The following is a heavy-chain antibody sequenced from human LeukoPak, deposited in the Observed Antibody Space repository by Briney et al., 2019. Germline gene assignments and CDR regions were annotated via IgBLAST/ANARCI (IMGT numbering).Heavy chain of an antibody. CDR2: ITPILGIA. CDR1: GGTFSSYA. V-gene: IGHV1-69*04. CDR3: ARATTVVTPFDY. Sequence: SVKVSCKASGGTFSSYAINWVRQAPGQGLEWMGRITPILGIANYGQKFQGRVTISADKSTSTAYMELSSLRSEDTAVYYCARATTVVTPFDYWGQGTLVTVSS. D-gene: IGHD4-23*01. J-gene: IGHJ4*02.